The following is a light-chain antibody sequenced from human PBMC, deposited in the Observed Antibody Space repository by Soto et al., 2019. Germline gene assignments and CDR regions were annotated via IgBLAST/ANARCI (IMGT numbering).Light chain of an antibody. V-gene: IGLV2-14*03. CDR3: SSYTSSSTRV. CDR2: DVS. CDR1: SSDVGSYNY. Sequence: QSALTQPASVSGSPGQSITMSCTGTSSDVGSYNYVSWYQHHPGKVPKLMIYDVSNRPSGVSNRFSGSKSGNTASLTISGLQAEDEADYYCSSYTSSSTRVFGTGPKLTVL. J-gene: IGLJ1*01.